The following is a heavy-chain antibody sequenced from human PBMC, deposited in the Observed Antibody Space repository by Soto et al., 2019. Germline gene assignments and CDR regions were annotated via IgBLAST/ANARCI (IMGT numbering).Heavy chain of an antibody. D-gene: IGHD2-15*01. Sequence: QVQLQQWGAGLLKPSETLSLTCAVYGGSFSGYYWSWIRQPPGKGLEWIGEINHSGSTNYNPSLQSRVTISVDTSKNQFSLKLSSVTAADTAVYYCADLGYCSGGSCYDDAFDILGQGTMVTVSS. CDR1: GGSFSGYY. V-gene: IGHV4-34*01. CDR3: ADLGYCSGGSCYDDAFDI. CDR2: INHSGST. J-gene: IGHJ3*02.